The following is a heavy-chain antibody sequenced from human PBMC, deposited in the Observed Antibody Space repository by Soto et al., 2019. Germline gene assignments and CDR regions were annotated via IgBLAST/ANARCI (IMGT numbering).Heavy chain of an antibody. J-gene: IGHJ4*02. Sequence: QLQLQESGPGLVKPSETLSLTCSVSGDSISSGTSYWGWVRQPPGKGLEWIGSTYYRGRSHYNPSITTAVIPSVHMSKNQFSLKLSATTDADTAVYYCARHTTKTIIRYYATRYFDSWGQGTLVTVPS. V-gene: IGHV4-39*01. CDR2: TYYRGRS. CDR1: GDSISSGTSY. D-gene: IGHD3-10*01. CDR3: ARHTTKTIIRYYATRYFDS.